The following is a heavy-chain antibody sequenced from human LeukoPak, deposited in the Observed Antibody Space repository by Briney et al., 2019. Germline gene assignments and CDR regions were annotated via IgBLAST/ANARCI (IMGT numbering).Heavy chain of an antibody. CDR1: GFTFSSYG. CDR3: AKTLFSSSWYYFDY. CDR2: IRYDGSNK. V-gene: IGHV3-30*02. D-gene: IGHD6-13*01. J-gene: IGHJ4*02. Sequence: GGSLRLSCAASGFTFSSYGMHWVRQAPGKGLEWVAFIRYDGSNKYYADSVKGRFTISRDNSKNTLYLQMNSLRAEDTAVYYCAKTLFSSSWYYFDYWGQGTLVTVSS.